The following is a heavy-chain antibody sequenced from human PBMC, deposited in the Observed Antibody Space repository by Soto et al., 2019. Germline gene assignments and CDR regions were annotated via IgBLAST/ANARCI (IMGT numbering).Heavy chain of an antibody. V-gene: IGHV3-23*01. D-gene: IGHD3-22*01. CDR2: ISGSGSTI. CDR3: AKVFYYYDSSGYYYFDY. CDR1: GFTFSSYA. Sequence: GGSLRLSCAASGFTFSSYAVSWVRHAPGKGPEWISSISGSGSTIYYADSVKGRFTISRDNSKNTLYLQMSSLRAEETAVYYCAKVFYYYDSSGYYYFDYGGQGTLVSVSS. J-gene: IGHJ4*02.